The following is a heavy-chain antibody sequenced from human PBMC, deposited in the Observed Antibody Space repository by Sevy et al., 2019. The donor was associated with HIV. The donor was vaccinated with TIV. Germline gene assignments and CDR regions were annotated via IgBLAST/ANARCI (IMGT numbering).Heavy chain of an antibody. V-gene: IGHV4-61*02. D-gene: IGHD2-15*01. CDR2: ISTSGNT. J-gene: IGHJ6*02. CDR1: GGSISRGSYY. Sequence: SGTLSLTCTVSGGSISRGSYYWNWIRKPAGKGLEWIGRISTSGNTNYKPSLRSRVTMSVDTSKNQFSLKLSSVTAADTAVYYCAKDKDFVVVAASTYFYYYAMDVWGQGTTVTVSS. CDR3: AKDKDFVVVAASTYFYYYAMDV.